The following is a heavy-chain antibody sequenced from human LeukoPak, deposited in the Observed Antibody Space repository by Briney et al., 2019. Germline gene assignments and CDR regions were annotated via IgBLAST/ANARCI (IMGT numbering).Heavy chain of an antibody. V-gene: IGHV4-4*07. CDR3: ARERSGNSVLDS. D-gene: IGHD5/OR15-5a*01. CDR2: IYTSGST. Sequence: PSETLYLTCTVSGGSISSYYWSWIRQTAGKGLEWIGRIYTSGSTNYNPSLKSRVTISVDTSKNQFSLRLTSVTAADTAVYYCARERSGNSVLDSWGQGVLVTVSS. J-gene: IGHJ4*02. CDR1: GGSISSYY.